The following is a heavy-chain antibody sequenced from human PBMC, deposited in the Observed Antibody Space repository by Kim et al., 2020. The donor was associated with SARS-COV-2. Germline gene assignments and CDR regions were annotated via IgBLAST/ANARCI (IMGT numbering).Heavy chain of an antibody. V-gene: IGHV4-34*01. J-gene: IGHJ5*02. CDR3: ARGGGGYCSSTSCYGGWFDP. Sequence: SETLSLTCAVYGGSFSGYYWSWIRQPPGKGLEWIGEINHSGSTNYNPSLKSRVTISVDTSKNQFSLKLSSVTAADTAVYYCARGGGGYCSSTSCYGGWFDPWGQGTLVTVSS. CDR2: INHSGST. D-gene: IGHD2-2*01. CDR1: GGSFSGYY.